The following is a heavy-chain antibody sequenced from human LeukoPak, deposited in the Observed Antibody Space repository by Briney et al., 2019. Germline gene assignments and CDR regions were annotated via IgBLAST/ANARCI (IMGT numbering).Heavy chain of an antibody. CDR3: ARRQGCSSTSCPPDS. J-gene: IGHJ4*02. Sequence: PGASLQISCRGSGYSFTTYWIGWVRQLPGKGLEWMGIIYPGDSDTRYSPSLQGQVTMSADKSINTAYLQWSSLKASDTAMYYCARRQGCSSTSCPPDSWGQGTLVTVSS. V-gene: IGHV5-51*01. D-gene: IGHD2-2*01. CDR1: GYSFTTYW. CDR2: IYPGDSDT.